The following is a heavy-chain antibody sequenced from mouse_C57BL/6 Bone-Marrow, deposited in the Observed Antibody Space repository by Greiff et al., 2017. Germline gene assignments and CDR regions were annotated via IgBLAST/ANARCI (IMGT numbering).Heavy chain of an antibody. V-gene: IGHV1-69*01. CDR1: GYTFTSYW. J-gene: IGHJ2*01. D-gene: IGHD2-5*01. CDR2: IDPSDSYT. CDR3: ATIVTYDY. Sequence: VQLQQPGAELVMPGASVKLSCKASGYTFTSYWMHWVKQRPGQGLEWIGEIDPSDSYTNYNQKFKGKSTLTVEKSSSTAYMQLSSLTSEDSAVYYCATIVTYDYWGQGTTLTVSS.